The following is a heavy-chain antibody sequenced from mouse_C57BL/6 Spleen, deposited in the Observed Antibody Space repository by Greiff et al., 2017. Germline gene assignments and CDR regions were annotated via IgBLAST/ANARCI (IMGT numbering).Heavy chain of an antibody. D-gene: IGHD1-1*02. CDR3: VREGVATSMDY. CDR1: GFTFTTYA. J-gene: IGHJ4*01. Sequence: DVHLVESGGGLVQPKGSLKLSCAASGFTFTTYAMHWVRQAPGKGFEWVARIRRKSGNSATYYADTVKDRFTISRDDSTSMLYLQMNNLKTETTAMYYCVREGVATSMDYWGQGTSVTVSS. CDR2: IRRKSGNSAT. V-gene: IGHV10-3*01.